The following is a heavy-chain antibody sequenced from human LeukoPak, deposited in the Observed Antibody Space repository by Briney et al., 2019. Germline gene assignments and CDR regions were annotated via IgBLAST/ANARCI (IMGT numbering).Heavy chain of an antibody. CDR3: ARQRGRGYSYGYDGDAFDI. Sequence: SETLSLTCTVSGGSISSYYWSWIRQPPGKGLEWIGYIYTSGSTNYNPSLKSRVTISVDTSKIQFSLKLSSVTAADTTVYYCARQRGRGYSYGYDGDAFDIWGQGTMVTVSS. V-gene: IGHV4-4*09. D-gene: IGHD5-18*01. CDR1: GGSISSYY. J-gene: IGHJ3*02. CDR2: IYTSGST.